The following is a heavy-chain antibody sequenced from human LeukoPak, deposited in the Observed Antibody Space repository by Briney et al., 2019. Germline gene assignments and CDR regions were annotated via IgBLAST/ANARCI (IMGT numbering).Heavy chain of an antibody. CDR1: GGTFSSYA. J-gene: IGHJ4*02. CDR3: ARDAYDSSGYYYYGFDY. Sequence: SVKVSCKTSGGTFSSYAISWVRQAPGQGLEWIGDIIPIFDTANYAQKLQGRVTMTTDTSTSTAYMELRSLRSDDTAVYYCARDAYDSSGYYYYGFDYWGQGTLVTVSS. CDR2: IIPIFDTA. V-gene: IGHV1-69*05. D-gene: IGHD3-22*01.